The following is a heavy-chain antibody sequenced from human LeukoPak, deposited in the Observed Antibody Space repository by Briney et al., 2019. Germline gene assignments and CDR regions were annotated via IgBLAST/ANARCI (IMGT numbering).Heavy chain of an antibody. D-gene: IGHD4-17*01. CDR2: IIGDGSRT. J-gene: IGHJ4*02. V-gene: IGHV3-74*01. CDR1: GFTFSNYW. Sequence: GGSLRLSCAVSGFTFSNYWMHWVRQAPGRGLVWVSRIIGDGSRTTYADSVKGRFTISRDNAKNTLYLQMNSLRAEDTAVYYCARENGDNAGYYFDYRGQGTLVTVSS. CDR3: ARENGDNAGYYFDY.